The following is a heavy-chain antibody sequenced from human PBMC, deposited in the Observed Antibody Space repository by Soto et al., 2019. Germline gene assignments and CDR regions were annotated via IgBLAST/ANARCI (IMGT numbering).Heavy chain of an antibody. D-gene: IGHD5-12*01. CDR3: AHIDPEIVTVGGQGGFDY. CDR2: IYWDDDK. Sequence: QITLKESGPTLVRPPQTLTLTCTFSGFSLTSGVGVGWIRQPPGKALEWLALIYWDDDKRSSPSLKNRLTITKDTSKNQGVLTMTNVGPVDTATYFCAHIDPEIVTVGGQGGFDYWGQGTLVTVSS. J-gene: IGHJ4*02. CDR1: GFSLTSGVG. V-gene: IGHV2-5*02.